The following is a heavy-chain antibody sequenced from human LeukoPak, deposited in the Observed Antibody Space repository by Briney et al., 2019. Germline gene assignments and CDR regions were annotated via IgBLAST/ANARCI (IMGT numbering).Heavy chain of an antibody. Sequence: SETLSLTCTVSGGSISSYYWSWIRQPPGKGLEWIGYIYYSGSTNYNPSLKSRATISVDTSKNQFSLKLSSVTAADTAVYYCARDPGRFGELSAFDIWGQGTMVTVSS. D-gene: IGHD3-10*01. J-gene: IGHJ3*02. CDR1: GGSISSYY. CDR3: ARDPGRFGELSAFDI. V-gene: IGHV4-59*01. CDR2: IYYSGST.